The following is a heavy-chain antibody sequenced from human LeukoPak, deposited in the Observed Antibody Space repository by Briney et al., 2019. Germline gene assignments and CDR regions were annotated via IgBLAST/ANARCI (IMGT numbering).Heavy chain of an antibody. J-gene: IGHJ6*02. Sequence: GRSLRLSCAASGFTFDDYAMHWVRQAPGKGLEWVSGISWNSGSIGYADSVKGRFTISRDNAKNSLYLQMNSLRAEDTALYYCAKDMEQLVPYYYGMDVWGQGTTVTVSS. CDR2: ISWNSGSI. CDR1: GFTFDDYA. D-gene: IGHD6-6*01. V-gene: IGHV3-9*01. CDR3: AKDMEQLVPYYYGMDV.